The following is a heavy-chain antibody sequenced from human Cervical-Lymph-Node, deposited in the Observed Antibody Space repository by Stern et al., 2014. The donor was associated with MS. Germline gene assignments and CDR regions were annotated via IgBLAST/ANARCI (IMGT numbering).Heavy chain of an antibody. CDR2: ISSSGSTI. D-gene: IGHD2-15*01. Sequence: QVQLVQSGGGLVKPGGSLRLSCAASGFTFSDYYMSWIRQAPGKGLEWVSYISSSGSTIYYADSVKGRFTISRDNAKNSLYLQMNSLRAEDTAVYYCAREESDIVVVAQGNFDYWGQGTLVTVSS. J-gene: IGHJ4*02. V-gene: IGHV3-11*01. CDR3: AREESDIVVVAQGNFDY. CDR1: GFTFSDYY.